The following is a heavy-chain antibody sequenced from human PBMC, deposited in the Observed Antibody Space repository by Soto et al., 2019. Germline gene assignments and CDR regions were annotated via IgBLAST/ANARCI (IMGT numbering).Heavy chain of an antibody. CDR2: VSYDGSNT. J-gene: IGHJ6*02. D-gene: IGHD3-3*01. V-gene: IGHV3-30*18. CDR1: GFTFSNYG. Sequence: GSLRLSCAASGFTFSNYGIHWVRQAPGKGLEWVAVVSYDGSNTYYVDSVKGRFTISRDNSKNTLYLQMNSLRAEDTAVYYCAKRITIFGVATLARGMDVWGQGTTVTVSS. CDR3: AKRITIFGVATLARGMDV.